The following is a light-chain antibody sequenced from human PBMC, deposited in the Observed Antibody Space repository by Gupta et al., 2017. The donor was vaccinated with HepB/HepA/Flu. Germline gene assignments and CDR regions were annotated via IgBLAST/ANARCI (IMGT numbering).Light chain of an antibody. CDR1: QSLVYSDGNTY. CDR3: MQGIHWPRT. CDR2: KVS. V-gene: IGKV2-30*01. Sequence: DVVTTQSPLSLPVTLGQPASISCRSSQSLVYSDGNTYLTWFQQRPGQSPRRLIYKVSNRDSGVPDRFSGSGSGTDFTLKISRVEAEDVGVYYCMQGIHWPRTFGQGTKVEIK. J-gene: IGKJ1*01.